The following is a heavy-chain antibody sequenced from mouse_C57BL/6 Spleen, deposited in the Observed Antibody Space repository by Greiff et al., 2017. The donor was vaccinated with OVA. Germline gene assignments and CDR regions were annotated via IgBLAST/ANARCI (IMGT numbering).Heavy chain of an antibody. D-gene: IGHD1-1*01. Sequence: QVQLQQSGAELVKPGASVKISCKASGYAFSSYWMNWVKQRPGKGLEWIGQIYPGDGDTNYNGKFKGKATLTADKSSSPAYMQLSSLTSEDSAVYFCARLNGSSIFDYWGQGTTLTVSS. CDR1: GYAFSSYW. J-gene: IGHJ2*01. CDR2: IYPGDGDT. V-gene: IGHV1-80*01. CDR3: ARLNGSSIFDY.